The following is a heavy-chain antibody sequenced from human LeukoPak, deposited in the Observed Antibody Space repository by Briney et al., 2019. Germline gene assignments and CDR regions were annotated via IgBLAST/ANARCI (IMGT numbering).Heavy chain of an antibody. J-gene: IGHJ2*01. CDR1: GGSISTYY. Sequence: SETLSLTCTVSGGSISTYYWSWIRQPPGKGLERIGYIYNSGSTNYNPSLKSRVTISVDTSKNQFSLYLNSVTAADTAVYYCARDRLRNWYFDLWGRGTLVTVSS. CDR2: IYNSGST. CDR3: ARDRLRNWYFDL. V-gene: IGHV4-59*01. D-gene: IGHD5-12*01.